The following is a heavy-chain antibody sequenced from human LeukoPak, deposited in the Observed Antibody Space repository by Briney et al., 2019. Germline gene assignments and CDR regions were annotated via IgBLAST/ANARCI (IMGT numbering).Heavy chain of an antibody. CDR1: GGTFSSYT. CDR3: ARDPGDDSSGYYHY. CDR2: IIPILGIA. J-gene: IGHJ4*02. V-gene: IGHV1-69*04. Sequence: ASVKVSCKASGGTFSSYTISWVRQAPGQGLEWMGRIIPILGIANYAQKFQGRVTITADKSTSTAYMELSSLRSEDTAAYYCARDPGDDSSGYYHYWGQGTLVTVSS. D-gene: IGHD3-22*01.